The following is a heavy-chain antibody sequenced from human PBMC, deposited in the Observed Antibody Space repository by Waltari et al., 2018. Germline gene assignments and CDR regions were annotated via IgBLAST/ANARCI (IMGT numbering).Heavy chain of an antibody. D-gene: IGHD2-2*01. V-gene: IGHV3-9*01. J-gene: IGHJ3*01. CDR1: GFNIEDYA. CDR3: TKDLRPGGADV. Sequence: EGRLAESGGGLVQPGWSLRLSCVISGFNIEDYALHWVRPAPGKGLGWVSGIMWRSGVVGYADSVKGRFTVSRDSAKNFLYLQMNSLTEDDSALYYCTKDLRPGGADVWGQGTMVSVSS. CDR2: IMWRSGVV.